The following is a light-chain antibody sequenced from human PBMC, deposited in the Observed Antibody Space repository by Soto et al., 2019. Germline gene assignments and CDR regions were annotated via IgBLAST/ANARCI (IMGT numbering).Light chain of an antibody. CDR2: AAS. Sequence: DIQMTQSPSSLSASLGDRVTITCRASQGIRSDLGWYQWKPGKAPKRLIYAASRLQSGVPSRFSAGGSGTEFNLTISSLQPEDFATYYCQQYSTYFSLTFGGGTKVYIK. CDR1: QGIRSD. J-gene: IGKJ4*01. CDR3: QQYSTYFSLT. V-gene: IGKV1-17*01.